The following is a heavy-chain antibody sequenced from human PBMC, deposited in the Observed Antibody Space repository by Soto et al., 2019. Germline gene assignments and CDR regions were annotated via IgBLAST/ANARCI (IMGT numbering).Heavy chain of an antibody. CDR3: ARDKRELPPSGMDV. J-gene: IGHJ6*02. CDR1: GFTFSSYG. CDR2: IWYDGSNK. D-gene: IGHD1-26*01. V-gene: IGHV3-33*01. Sequence: QVQLVESGGGVVQPGRSLRLSCAASGFTFSSYGMHWVRQASGKGLEWVAVIWYDGSNKYYADSVKGRFTISRDNSKNTLYLQMNSLRAEDTAVYYCARDKRELPPSGMDVWGQGTTVTVSS.